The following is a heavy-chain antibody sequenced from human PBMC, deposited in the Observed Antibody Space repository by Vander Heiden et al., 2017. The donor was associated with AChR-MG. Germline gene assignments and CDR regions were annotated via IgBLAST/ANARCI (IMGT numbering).Heavy chain of an antibody. CDR1: GYTFTGYY. J-gene: IGHJ3*02. CDR3: ARGSIAYCGGDCYPDAFDI. CDR2: INPNSGGT. V-gene: IGHV1-2*05. D-gene: IGHD2-21*02. Sequence: QVQLVQSGAEVKKPGASVKVSCKASGYTFTGYYIDWVRQAPGQGLEWMGRINPNSGGTNYAQKFQGRVTMTRDTSISTAYMELSRLRSDDTVVYYCARGSIAYCGGDCYPDAFDIWGQGTMVTVSS.